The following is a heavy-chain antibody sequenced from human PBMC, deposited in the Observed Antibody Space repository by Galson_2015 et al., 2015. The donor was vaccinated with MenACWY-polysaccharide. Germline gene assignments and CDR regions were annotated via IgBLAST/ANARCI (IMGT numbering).Heavy chain of an antibody. J-gene: IGHJ4*02. D-gene: IGHD1-1*01. CDR2: IKEDGSVK. CDR3: ARDSHYNTLDY. Sequence: SLRLSCAVSGFTFSSSWMTWVRQAPGKGLEWVANIKEDGSVKNYVDSVRGRFTISRDNALNSVYLQVDSLRAEDTAVDYCARDSHYNTLDYWGQGTLVAVSS. CDR1: GFTFSSSW. V-gene: IGHV3-7*01.